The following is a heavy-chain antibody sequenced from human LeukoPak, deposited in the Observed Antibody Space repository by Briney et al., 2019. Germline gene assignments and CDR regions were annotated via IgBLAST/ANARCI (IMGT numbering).Heavy chain of an antibody. D-gene: IGHD4-17*01. CDR3: ARSAQTVTTFPLYY. CDR1: GGSVSSGGYY. V-gene: IGHV4-31*03. Sequence: SETLSLTCTVSGGSVSSGGYYWSWIRQHPGQGLEWIGYIYYSGSTYYNPSLQSRVTISVDTSKNQFSLKLSSVTAADTAVYYCARSAQTVTTFPLYYWGQGTLVTVSS. J-gene: IGHJ4*02. CDR2: IYYSGST.